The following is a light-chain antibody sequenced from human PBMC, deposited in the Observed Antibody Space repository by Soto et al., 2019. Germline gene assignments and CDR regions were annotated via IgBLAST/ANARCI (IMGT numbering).Light chain of an antibody. CDR1: QSVSKY. CDR3: QQYGASPQT. Sequence: EIVLTQSPGTLALSPGEGATLSCRASQSVSKYLAWYQQKPGQAPRLLIYGASSRATGIPDSFSGSGSGIDFTLTISRLEPEDFAVYYCQQYGASPQTFGQGTKVDIK. V-gene: IGKV3-20*01. CDR2: GAS. J-gene: IGKJ1*01.